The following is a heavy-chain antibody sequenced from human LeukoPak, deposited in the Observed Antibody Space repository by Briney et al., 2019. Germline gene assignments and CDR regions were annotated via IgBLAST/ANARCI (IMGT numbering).Heavy chain of an antibody. CDR3: ARHFTIYGDPNGEFDY. V-gene: IGHV5-51*01. Sequence: GESLKISCKGSGYSFTSYWIGWVRQMPGKGLEWMGIIYPGDSDTRYSPSFQGQVTISADKSISTAYLQWSSLKASDTAMYYYARHFTIYGDPNGEFDYWGQGTLVTVSS. CDR1: GYSFTSYW. J-gene: IGHJ4*02. CDR2: IYPGDSDT. D-gene: IGHD4-17*01.